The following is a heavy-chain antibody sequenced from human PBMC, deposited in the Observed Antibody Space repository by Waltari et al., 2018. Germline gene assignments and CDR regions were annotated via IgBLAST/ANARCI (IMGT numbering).Heavy chain of an antibody. CDR1: GYTFIDYY. J-gene: IGHJ3*01. CDR3: AFRGAFDV. CDR2: VDTENGET. D-gene: IGHD3-10*01. Sequence: EVQLVQSGAELKKPGATVKVSCKPSGYTFIDYYIHWVQQSLGKGLQWMGHVDTENGETIYAEKFRGRVTITADTYTDTVYMELSSLRSDDTAVYYCAFRGAFDVWGQGTMVTVSS. V-gene: IGHV1-69-2*01.